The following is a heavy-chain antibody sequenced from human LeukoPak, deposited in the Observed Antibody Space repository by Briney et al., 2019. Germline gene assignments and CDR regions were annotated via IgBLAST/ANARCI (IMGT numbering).Heavy chain of an antibody. J-gene: IGHJ4*02. CDR2: ISYDKSNR. CDR3: ARGNWNDRLYFDY. D-gene: IGHD1-20*01. CDR1: GFTFSRYG. V-gene: IGHV3-30*03. Sequence: PGGSLRLSCAASGFTFSRYGMHWVRQAPGKGLEWVALISYDKSNRYYADSVKGRFTISRDNSKNTMYLQMNSLRADDTAVYYCARGNWNDRLYFDYWGQGTLVTVSS.